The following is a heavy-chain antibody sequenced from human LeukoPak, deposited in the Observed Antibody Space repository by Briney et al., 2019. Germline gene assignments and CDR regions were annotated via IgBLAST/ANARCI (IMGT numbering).Heavy chain of an antibody. D-gene: IGHD3-10*01. J-gene: IGHJ5*02. V-gene: IGHV4-59*01. CDR3: ARGGYYGLGNDFRFDP. CDR1: GGSINSYY. Sequence: SETLSLTCTVSGGSINSYYWSWIRHPPGEGREWLGYIYHSGSANYKPSLKSRVTISVDTSKNQFSLKLSSVTAADTAVYYSARGGYYGLGNDFRFDPWGQGTLVTVSS. CDR2: IYHSGSA.